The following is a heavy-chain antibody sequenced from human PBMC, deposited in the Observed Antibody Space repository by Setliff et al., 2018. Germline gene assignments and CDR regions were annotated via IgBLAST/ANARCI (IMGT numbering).Heavy chain of an antibody. CDR2: INHSGST. CDR1: GGSFSGYY. D-gene: IGHD2-15*01. J-gene: IGHJ3*02. V-gene: IGHV4-34*01. CDR3: ARGADTVVAPYDAFDI. Sequence: PSETLSLTCAVYGGSFSGYYWSWIRQPPGKGLAWIGEINHSGSTNYNPSLKSRVTISVDTSKNQFSLKLSSVTAADTAVYYCARGADTVVAPYDAFDIWGQGTMVTVSS.